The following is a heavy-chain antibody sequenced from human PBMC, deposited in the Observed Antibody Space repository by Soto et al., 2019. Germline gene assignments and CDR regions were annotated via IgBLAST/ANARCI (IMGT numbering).Heavy chain of an antibody. Sequence: SETLSLTCTVSGGSISSSSYYWAWVRQPPGKGLEWIGSVYYSGTTYYNPSLKSRVTISEDTSKNQFSLKLNSMTAADTAIYYCARVGGSGWNFDPWGQRILVT. D-gene: IGHD6-19*01. CDR1: GGSISSSSYY. V-gene: IGHV4-39*07. CDR3: ARVGGSGWNFDP. CDR2: VYYSGTT. J-gene: IGHJ5*02.